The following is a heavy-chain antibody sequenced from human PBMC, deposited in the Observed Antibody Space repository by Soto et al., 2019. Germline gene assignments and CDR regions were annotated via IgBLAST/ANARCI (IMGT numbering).Heavy chain of an antibody. CDR2: IYWDDDK. CDR1: GFSLTTSGVG. D-gene: IGHD3-3*01. Sequence: QITLYESGPTQVKPRQTLTLTCTFSGFSLTTSGVGVGWIRQPPGKAPEWLALIYWDDDKRYSPSLKSRLTITKDTSKNQVVLTMADLDPADTATYYCAHRVLRTVFGLVTTTAIYFDFWGQGTPVAVSS. V-gene: IGHV2-5*02. J-gene: IGHJ4*02. CDR3: AHRVLRTVFGLVTTTAIYFDF.